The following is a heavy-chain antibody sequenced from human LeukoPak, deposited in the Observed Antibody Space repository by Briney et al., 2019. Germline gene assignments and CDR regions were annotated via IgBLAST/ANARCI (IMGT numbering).Heavy chain of an antibody. CDR3: ARTYYDSGSLIEN. V-gene: IGHV3-7*01. J-gene: IGHJ4*02. CDR1: GFTFSRHW. D-gene: IGHD3-10*01. CDR2: TKQDGSEK. Sequence: GGSLRLSCAASGFTFSRHWMSWVRQAPGKGLEWVANTKQDGSEKYYVDSVKGRFTISRDNAKNSLYLQMNSLRAEDTAVYYCARTYYDSGSLIENWGQGTLVTVSS.